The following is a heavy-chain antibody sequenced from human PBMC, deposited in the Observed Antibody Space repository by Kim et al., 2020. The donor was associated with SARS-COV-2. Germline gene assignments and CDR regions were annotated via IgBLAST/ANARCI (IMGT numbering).Heavy chain of an antibody. D-gene: IGHD3-22*01. J-gene: IGHJ3*02. CDR3: AREEVYHDSSGYPDAFDI. Sequence: QGRVTMTRDTSTSTVYMELSSLRSEDTAVYYCAREEVYHDSSGYPDAFDIWGQGTMVTVSS. V-gene: IGHV1-46*01.